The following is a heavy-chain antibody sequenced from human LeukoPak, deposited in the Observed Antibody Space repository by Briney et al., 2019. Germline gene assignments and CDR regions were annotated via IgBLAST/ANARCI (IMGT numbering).Heavy chain of an antibody. CDR2: IYPGDSDT. CDR1: GGSFSNYA. CDR3: ARRDY. V-gene: IGHV5-51*01. Sequence: KVSCKASGGSFSNYAISWVRQAPGQGLEWMGIIYPGDSDTRYSPSFQGQVTISADKSISTAYLQWSSLKASDTAMYYCARRDYWGQGTLVTVSS. J-gene: IGHJ4*02.